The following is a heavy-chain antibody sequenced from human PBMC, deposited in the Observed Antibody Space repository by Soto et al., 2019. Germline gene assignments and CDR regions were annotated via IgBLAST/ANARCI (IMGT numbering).Heavy chain of an antibody. Sequence: ASVKVSCKASGYTFTSYAMHWVRQAPGQRLEWMGWINAGNGNTKYSQKFQGRVTITRDTSASTAYMELSSLRSEDTAVYYCAREVITIFGVVISFDYWGHGTLVTVSS. CDR3: AREVITIFGVVISFDY. D-gene: IGHD3-3*01. V-gene: IGHV1-3*01. J-gene: IGHJ4*01. CDR2: INAGNGNT. CDR1: GYTFTSYA.